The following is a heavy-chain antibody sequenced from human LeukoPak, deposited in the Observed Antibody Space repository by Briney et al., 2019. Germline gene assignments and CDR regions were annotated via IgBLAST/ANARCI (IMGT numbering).Heavy chain of an antibody. J-gene: IGHJ5*02. Sequence: GGSLRLSCAASGFTFSSYAMSWVRQAPGKGLEWVSSMSGSGGSTYYADSVKGRFTISRDDSKNTLYLQMNSLRAEDTALYYCAKGSSGYFADLWGQGTLVTVSS. CDR1: GFTFSSYA. CDR2: MSGSGGST. D-gene: IGHD3-22*01. V-gene: IGHV3-23*01. CDR3: AKGSSGYFADL.